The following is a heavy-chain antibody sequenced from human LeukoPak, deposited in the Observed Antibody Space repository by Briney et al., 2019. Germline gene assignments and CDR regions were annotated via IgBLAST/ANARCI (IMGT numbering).Heavy chain of an antibody. Sequence: PGGSLRLSCAASGFTFSSYGMHWVRQAPGKGLEWVAVISYDGSNKYYADSVKGRFTISRDNSKNTLYLQMNSLRAEDTAVYYCANAGSLWELLQGAFDYWGQGTLVTVSS. D-gene: IGHD1-26*01. CDR1: GFTFSSYG. CDR3: ANAGSLWELLQGAFDY. J-gene: IGHJ4*02. CDR2: ISYDGSNK. V-gene: IGHV3-30*18.